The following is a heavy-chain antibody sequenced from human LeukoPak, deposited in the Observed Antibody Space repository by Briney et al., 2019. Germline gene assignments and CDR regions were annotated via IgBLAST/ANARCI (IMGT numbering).Heavy chain of an antibody. D-gene: IGHD3-10*01. J-gene: IGHJ6*02. CDR1: GFTFSTYA. CDR3: AKSGGLSGSGRLAMDV. V-gene: IGHV3-23*01. CDR2: ISGSGGST. Sequence: GGSLRLSCAASGFTFSTYAMSWVRLAPGRGLEWVSGISGSGGSTYYADSVKGRFTSSRGNSNNTLYVQMNSLRVEDTAVYYCAKSGGLSGSGRLAMDVWGQGTTVTVSS.